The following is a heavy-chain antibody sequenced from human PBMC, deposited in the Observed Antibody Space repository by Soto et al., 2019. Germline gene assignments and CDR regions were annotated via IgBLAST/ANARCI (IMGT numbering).Heavy chain of an antibody. CDR1: GYTLTELS. Sequence: GASVKVSCKVSGYTLTELSMHWVRQAPGKGLEWMGGFDPEDGETIYAQKFQGRVTMTEDTSTDTAYMELSSLRSEDTAVYYCATEVPYCGGDCSTKPLWFDPWGQGTLVTVSS. CDR3: ATEVPYCGGDCSTKPLWFDP. V-gene: IGHV1-24*01. D-gene: IGHD2-21*02. J-gene: IGHJ5*02. CDR2: FDPEDGET.